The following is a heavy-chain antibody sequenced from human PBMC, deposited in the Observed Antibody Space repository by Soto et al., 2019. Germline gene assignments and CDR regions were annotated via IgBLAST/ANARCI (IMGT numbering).Heavy chain of an antibody. Sequence: SETLSLTCTVSGCSISIYYWSWIRQPPGKGLEWIGYIYYSGSTNYNPSLKSRVTISVDTSKNQFSLKLSSVTAADTAVYYCARPHGGSSGWDNWFDPWGQGTLVTVSS. V-gene: IGHV4-59*01. CDR3: ARPHGGSSGWDNWFDP. J-gene: IGHJ5*02. D-gene: IGHD6-25*01. CDR1: GCSISIYY. CDR2: IYYSGST.